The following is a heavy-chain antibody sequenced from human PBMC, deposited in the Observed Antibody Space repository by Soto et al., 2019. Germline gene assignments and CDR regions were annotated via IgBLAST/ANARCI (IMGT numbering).Heavy chain of an antibody. D-gene: IGHD3-10*02. Sequence: QVQLVQSGAEVKEPGDSVRVSCEASGYTFTAYHIHWVRQAPGQGLEWMRWINPKFGDTTYAQDFQGRVSMTRDMSISTVYMELSRLTSDDTAIYYCARNMDYYYGRGSGNGHGVWGQGTTVTVFS. CDR3: ARNMDYYYGRGSGNGHGV. CDR2: INPKFGDT. V-gene: IGHV1-2*02. CDR1: GYTFTAYH. J-gene: IGHJ6*02.